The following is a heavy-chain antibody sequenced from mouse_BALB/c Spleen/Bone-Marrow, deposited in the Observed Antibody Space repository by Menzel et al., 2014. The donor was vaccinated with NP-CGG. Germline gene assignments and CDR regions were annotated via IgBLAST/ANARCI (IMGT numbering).Heavy chain of an antibody. Sequence: EVQLVESGPELVKPGASVKVSCKASGYTFTNYNMYWVKQSHGKSLEWIGYIDPYSGGSRYNQNFKGKATLTVDKSSSTAYMHLNSLTSEDSAVYYCARRVYYVYYAMDYWGQGTSVTVSS. CDR3: ARRVYYVYYAMDY. D-gene: IGHD1-1*01. CDR2: IDPYSGGS. V-gene: IGHV1S135*01. J-gene: IGHJ4*01. CDR1: GYTFTNYN.